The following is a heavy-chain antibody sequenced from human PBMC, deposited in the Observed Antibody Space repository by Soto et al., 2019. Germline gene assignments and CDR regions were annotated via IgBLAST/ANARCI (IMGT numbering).Heavy chain of an antibody. CDR1: GFTFDDYA. D-gene: IGHD2-2*02. J-gene: IGHJ3*02. V-gene: IGHV3-9*01. Sequence: GGSLRLSCAASGFTFDDYAMHWVRQAPGKGLEWVSGISWNSGSIGYADSVKGRFTISRDNAKNSLYLQMNSLRAEDTALYYCAKDRGLGVVVPAAIGDHAFDIWGQGTMVTVSS. CDR3: AKDRGLGVVVPAAIGDHAFDI. CDR2: ISWNSGSI.